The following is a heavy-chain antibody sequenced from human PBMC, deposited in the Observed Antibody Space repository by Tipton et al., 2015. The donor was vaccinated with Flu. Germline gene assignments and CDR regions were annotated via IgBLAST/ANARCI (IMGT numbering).Heavy chain of an antibody. CDR3: ASPVYYDFWSGYSRDV. V-gene: IGHV3-11*01. D-gene: IGHD3-3*01. Sequence: SLRLSCAASGFTFSDYYMSWIRQAPGKGLEWVSYISSSGSTIYYADSVKGRFTISRDNAKNSLYLQMNSLRAEDTAVYYCASPVYYDFWSGYSRDVWGQGTTVTVSS. J-gene: IGHJ6*02. CDR1: GFTFSDYY. CDR2: ISSSGSTI.